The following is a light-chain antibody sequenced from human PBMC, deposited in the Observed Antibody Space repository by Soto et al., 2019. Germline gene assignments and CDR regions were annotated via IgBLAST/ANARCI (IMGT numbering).Light chain of an antibody. V-gene: IGKV3-20*01. CDR1: QSVSSSY. J-gene: IGKJ4*01. CDR3: QQYGSSPLT. CDR2: GAS. Sequence: EIVLTQSPGTLSLCPGERATLSCRASQSVSSSYLAWYQQKPGQAPRLLIYGASSRATGIPDRFSGSGSGTDFTLTISRLEPEDFAVYYCQQYGSSPLTFGGGTKVAIK.